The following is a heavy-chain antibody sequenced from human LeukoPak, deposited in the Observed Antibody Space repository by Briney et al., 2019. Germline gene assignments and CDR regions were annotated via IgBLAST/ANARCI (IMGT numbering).Heavy chain of an antibody. J-gene: IGHJ4*02. D-gene: IGHD3-10*01. Sequence: PSETLSLXCTVSGGSISSSSYYWGWIRQPPGKGLEWIGSIYYSGSTYYNPSLKSRVIISVDTSKNQFSLKLSSVTAADTAVYYCARQVLLWFGELSSGDADYWGQGTLVTVSS. CDR1: GGSISSSSYY. CDR3: ARQVLLWFGELSSGDADY. V-gene: IGHV4-39*01. CDR2: IYYSGST.